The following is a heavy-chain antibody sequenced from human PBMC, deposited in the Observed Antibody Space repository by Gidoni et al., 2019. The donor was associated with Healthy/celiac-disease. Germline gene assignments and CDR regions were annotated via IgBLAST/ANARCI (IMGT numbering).Heavy chain of an antibody. J-gene: IGHJ3*02. Sequence: QVQLVESGGGVVQPGRSLRLSCAASGFTFSRYGMHWVRQAPGKGLEWVAVISYDGSNKYYADSVKGRFTISRDNSKNTLYLQMNSLRAEDTAVYYCAKDLRGSSGYYSSDAFDIWGQGTMVTVSS. CDR1: GFTFSRYG. V-gene: IGHV3-30*18. D-gene: IGHD3-22*01. CDR3: AKDLRGSSGYYSSDAFDI. CDR2: ISYDGSNK.